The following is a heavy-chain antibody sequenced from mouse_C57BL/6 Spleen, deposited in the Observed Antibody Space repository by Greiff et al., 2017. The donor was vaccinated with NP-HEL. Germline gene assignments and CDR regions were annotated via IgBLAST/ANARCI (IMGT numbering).Heavy chain of an antibody. J-gene: IGHJ1*03. CDR1: GFTFSDYG. CDR2: ISSGSSTI. D-gene: IGHD1-1*01. CDR3: ARATESLRWYFDV. V-gene: IGHV5-17*01. Sequence: EVMLVESGGGLVKPGGSLKLSCAASGFTFSDYGMHWVRQAPEKGLEWVAYISSGSSTIYYADTVKGRFTISRDNAKNTLFLQMTSLRSEDTAMYYCARATESLRWYFDVWGTGTTVTVSS.